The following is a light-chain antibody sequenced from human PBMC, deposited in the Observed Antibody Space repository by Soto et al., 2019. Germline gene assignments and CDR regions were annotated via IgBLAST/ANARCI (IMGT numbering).Light chain of an antibody. CDR1: QSVSSSY. V-gene: IGKV3-20*01. CDR3: QQYGSSPVT. J-gene: IGKJ2*01. CDR2: GAS. Sequence: EIVLTQSPGTLYLSPGEIATLSCRARQSVSSSYLAWYQQKPGQAPRLLIYGASRRATGIPDRFSGSGSGTDFTLTISRLEPEDFAVCYCQQYGSSPVTFGQGTKLEIK.